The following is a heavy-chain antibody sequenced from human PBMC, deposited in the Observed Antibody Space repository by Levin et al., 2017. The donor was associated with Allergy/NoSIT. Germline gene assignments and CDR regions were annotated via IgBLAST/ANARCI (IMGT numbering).Heavy chain of an antibody. V-gene: IGHV1-2*04. D-gene: IGHD2-21*02. Sequence: ASVKVSCKASGYTFTGYYMHWVRQAPGQGLEWMGWINPNSGDTNYAQKFQGWVTMTRDTSISTAYMELSRLRSDDTAVYYCATTLYCGGDCYHRIDAFDIWGQGTMVTVSS. CDR1: GYTFTGYY. J-gene: IGHJ3*02. CDR3: ATTLYCGGDCYHRIDAFDI. CDR2: INPNSGDT.